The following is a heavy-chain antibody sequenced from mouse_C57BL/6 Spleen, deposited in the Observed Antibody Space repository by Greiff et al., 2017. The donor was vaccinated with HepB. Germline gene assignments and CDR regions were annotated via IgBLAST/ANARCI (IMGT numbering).Heavy chain of an antibody. CDR3: ARGGDYDAMDY. Sequence: EVNLVESEGGLVQPGSSMKLSCTASGFTFSDYYMAWVRQVPEKGLEWVANINYDGSSTYYLDSLKSRFIISRDNAKNILYLQMSSLKSEDTATYYCARGGDYDAMDYWGQGTSVTVSS. CDR2: INYDGSST. CDR1: GFTFSDYY. V-gene: IGHV5-16*01. J-gene: IGHJ4*01.